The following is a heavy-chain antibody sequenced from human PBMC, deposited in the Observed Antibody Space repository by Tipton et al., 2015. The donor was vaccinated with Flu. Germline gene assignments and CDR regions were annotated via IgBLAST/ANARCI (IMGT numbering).Heavy chain of an antibody. CDR3: ARDPSLGMPDFFDY. CDR1: GGSIGSYY. CDR2: IYNNAYT. V-gene: IGHV4-59*12. D-gene: IGHD2-2*01. Sequence: LRLSCTVSGGSIGSYYWNWIRQPPGKGLEWIGYIYNNAYTKYNPSLENRVTISVDTSKKQFSLQLRSVTAADTAVYYCARDPSLGMPDFFDYWGRGTLVTASS. J-gene: IGHJ4*02.